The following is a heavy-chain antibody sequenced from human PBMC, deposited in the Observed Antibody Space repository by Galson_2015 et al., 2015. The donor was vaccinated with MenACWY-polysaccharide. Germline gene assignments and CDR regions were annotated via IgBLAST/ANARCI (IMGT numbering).Heavy chain of an antibody. CDR2: ISGSGDST. CDR1: GFIFSSNT. Sequence: SLRLSCAASGFIFSSNTMSWVRQAPGKGLEWVSAISGSGDSTRYADFVEGRFTISRGASKNTLYLQMSNLRAEDTALYYCAISRGFSSGWKYFDYWGQGTPVTVSS. V-gene: IGHV3-23*01. D-gene: IGHD6-19*01. J-gene: IGHJ4*02. CDR3: AISRGFSSGWKYFDY.